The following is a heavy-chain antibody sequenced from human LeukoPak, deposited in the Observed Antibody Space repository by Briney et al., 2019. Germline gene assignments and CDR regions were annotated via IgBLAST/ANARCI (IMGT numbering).Heavy chain of an antibody. CDR3: WKTQYWRFDD. D-gene: IGHD2-8*02. Sequence: SQTLSLTCAISGDSVSNNSAVWNWIRQSPSRGLEWLGRTYYRSKWYNDYGASVESRITVNPDTSKNQFSLQLNSVTPEDTAVYYRWKTQYWRFDDLGQGNLVTVSS. CDR1: GDSVSNNSAV. V-gene: IGHV6-1*01. J-gene: IGHJ4*02. CDR2: TYYRSKWYN.